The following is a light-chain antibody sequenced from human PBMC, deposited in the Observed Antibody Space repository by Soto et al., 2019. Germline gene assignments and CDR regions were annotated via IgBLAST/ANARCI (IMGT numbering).Light chain of an antibody. CDR1: SSNIGSNT. J-gene: IGLJ1*01. CDR3: AAWDDSLNGYA. CDR2: SNN. V-gene: IGLV1-44*01. Sequence: SVLTQPPSASGTPGQMVTITCSGSSSNIGSNTVNWYQQLPGTAPKLLIYSNNQRPSGVPDRFSGSRSGTSASLAISGLQSEDEAAYYCAAWDDSLNGYAFGAGTKVTVL.